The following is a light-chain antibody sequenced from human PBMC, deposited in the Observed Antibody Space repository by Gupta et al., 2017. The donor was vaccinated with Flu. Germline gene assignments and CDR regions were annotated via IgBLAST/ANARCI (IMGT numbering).Light chain of an antibody. CDR1: SGDVGGYSY. J-gene: IGLJ3*02. CDR2: GVS. CDR3: CADTGGDILV. Sequence: QSALTQPRSVSGSPGQSVTISCTGTSGDVGGYSYVSWYQVYPGKVPRLLIYGVSHRPAGAPGRFSASKSANTASLTISGLKEDEAADYYGCADTGGDILVFGGGTKLTVL. V-gene: IGLV2-11*01.